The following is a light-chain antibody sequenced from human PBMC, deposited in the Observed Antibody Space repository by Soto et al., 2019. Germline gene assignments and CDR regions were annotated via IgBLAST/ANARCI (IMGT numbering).Light chain of an antibody. Sequence: DIQMTQSPSTLSASVGDRVTITCRASQSISSWLAWYQQKPGKAPKLLIYGASSLESGVPSRFSGSGSVTEFTLTISSLQPDDFATYYCQQYNSYDMWSFGQGTKVELK. V-gene: IGKV1-5*01. CDR1: QSISSW. CDR2: GAS. J-gene: IGKJ1*01. CDR3: QQYNSYDMWS.